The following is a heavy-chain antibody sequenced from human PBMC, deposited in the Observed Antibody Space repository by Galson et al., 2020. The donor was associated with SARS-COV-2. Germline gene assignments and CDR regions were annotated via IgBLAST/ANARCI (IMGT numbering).Heavy chain of an antibody. CDR2: FDPDDGET. Sequence: ATAKVTCKVSGYTLTELSMHWVRQAPGKGLEWMGGFDPDDGETIYAQKFQGSVTMTEDTSTDTAYMELSSLRSEDKAVYYCATRPALRQGGWFDPWGQGTLVTVSS. CDR1: GYTLTELS. V-gene: IGHV1-24*01. D-gene: IGHD3-16*01. CDR3: ATRPALRQGGWFDP. J-gene: IGHJ5*02.